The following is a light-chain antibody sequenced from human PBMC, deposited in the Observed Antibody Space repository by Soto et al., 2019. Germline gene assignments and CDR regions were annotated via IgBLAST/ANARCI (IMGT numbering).Light chain of an antibody. CDR1: SSDIGGYNY. CDR3: TSFSLASPL. Sequence: QSVLTQPASMSGSPGQSVTISCAGTSSDIGGYNYVSWYQHHPGTAPKLIIYDVSSRPSGVSHRFSASKSGNTASLTISGLPAEDEADYYSTSFSLASPLFGTGTKVTVL. J-gene: IGLJ1*01. V-gene: IGLV2-14*01. CDR2: DVS.